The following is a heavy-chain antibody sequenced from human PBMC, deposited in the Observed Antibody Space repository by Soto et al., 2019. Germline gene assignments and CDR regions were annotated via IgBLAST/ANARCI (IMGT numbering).Heavy chain of an antibody. V-gene: IGHV1-2*02. CDR3: ARDTPTYISSSDDDH. CDR2: INPDSGGT. CDR1: GYTFSGYY. J-gene: IGHJ4*02. Sequence: ASVKVSCKASGYTFSGYYMHWVRQAPGQGLEWMGWINPDSGGTNYAQKFQGRVTMTRDTSISTVYMELSSLRSDDTAVYFCARDTPTYISSSDDDHWGQGTLVTVSS. D-gene: IGHD6-6*01.